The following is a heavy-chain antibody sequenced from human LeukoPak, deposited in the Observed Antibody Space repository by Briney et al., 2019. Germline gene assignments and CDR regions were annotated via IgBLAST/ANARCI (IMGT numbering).Heavy chain of an antibody. CDR1: GGSISSSSYY. V-gene: IGHV4-61*05. CDR2: IYYSGST. D-gene: IGHD3-22*01. Sequence: SETLSLTCTVSGGSISSSSYYWGWIRQPPGKGLEWIGYIYYSGSTNYNPSLKSRVTMSVDTSKNQFSLELSSVTAADTALYYCARRDGSGYYNYWGQGTLVTVSS. CDR3: ARRDGSGYYNY. J-gene: IGHJ4*02.